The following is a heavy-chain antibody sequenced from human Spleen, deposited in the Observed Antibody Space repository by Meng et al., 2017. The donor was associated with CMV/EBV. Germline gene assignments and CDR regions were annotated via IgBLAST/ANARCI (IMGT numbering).Heavy chain of an antibody. Sequence: GGSLRLSCEASGFRFSSYEMNWVRQAPGKGLEWVANIKQDGSEKYFVDSVKGRFTISRDNAKNSLYLQMNSLRAEDTAVYYCATSRTFDYWGQGTLVTVSS. J-gene: IGHJ4*02. V-gene: IGHV3-7*01. CDR1: GFRFSSYE. CDR3: ATSRTFDY. CDR2: IKQDGSEK.